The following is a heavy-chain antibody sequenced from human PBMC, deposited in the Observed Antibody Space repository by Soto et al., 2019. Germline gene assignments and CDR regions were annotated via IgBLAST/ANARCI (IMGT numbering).Heavy chain of an antibody. D-gene: IGHD1-7*01. CDR2: IIPIFGTA. V-gene: IGHV1-69*01. CDR1: GGTFSSYA. Sequence: QVQLVQSGAEVKKPGSSVKVSCKASGGTFSSYAISWVRQAPGQGLEWMGGIIPIFGTANYAQKFQGRVTITADESTSTAYMELSSLRSEATAVYYCARGGTFLELPGSNWFDPWGQGTLVTVSS. J-gene: IGHJ5*02. CDR3: ARGGTFLELPGSNWFDP.